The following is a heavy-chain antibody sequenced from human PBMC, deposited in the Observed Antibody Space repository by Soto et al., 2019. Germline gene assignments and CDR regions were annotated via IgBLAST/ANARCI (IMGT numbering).Heavy chain of an antibody. J-gene: IGHJ6*02. Sequence: QVQLVESGGGVVQPGRSLRLSCAASGFTFSSYGMHWVRQAPGKGLEWVAVISYDGSNKYYADSVKGRFTISRDNSKNPLYLQMNSLRAEDTAVYYCAKGGGNGMDVWGQGTTVTVSS. D-gene: IGHD3-16*01. CDR1: GFTFSSYG. CDR2: ISYDGSNK. CDR3: AKGGGNGMDV. V-gene: IGHV3-30*18.